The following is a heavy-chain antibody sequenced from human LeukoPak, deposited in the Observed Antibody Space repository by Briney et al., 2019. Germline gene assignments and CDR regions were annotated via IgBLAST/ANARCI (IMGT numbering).Heavy chain of an antibody. Sequence: GGSLRLSCAASGFTFDDYGMSWVRQAPGKGLEWVSSINWNGGSTGYADSVKGRFALSRDNAKNSVHLQMNSLRAEDTAVYFCARLILWETSNAFDIWGQGTMVTVSS. CDR2: INWNGGST. CDR1: GFTFDDYG. V-gene: IGHV3-20*04. D-gene: IGHD1-26*01. CDR3: ARLILWETSNAFDI. J-gene: IGHJ3*02.